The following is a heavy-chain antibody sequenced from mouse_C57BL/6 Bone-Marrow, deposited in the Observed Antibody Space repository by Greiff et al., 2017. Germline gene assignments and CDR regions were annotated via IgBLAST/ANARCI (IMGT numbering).Heavy chain of an antibody. D-gene: IGHD2-3*01. CDR2: IDPEIGDT. J-gene: IGHJ2*01. CDR1: GFNIKDDY. Sequence: EVKLQESGAELVRPGASVKLSCTASGFNIKDDYIHWVKQRPEQGLEWIGWIDPEIGDTEYASKFQGKATITSDTSSNTAYLQLSSLTSEDTAVYYCSSVDGNYFDFWGQGTPLTVAS. V-gene: IGHV14-4*01. CDR3: SSVDGNYFDF.